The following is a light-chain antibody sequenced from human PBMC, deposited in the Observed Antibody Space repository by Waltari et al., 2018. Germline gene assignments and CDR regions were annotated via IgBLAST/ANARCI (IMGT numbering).Light chain of an antibody. V-gene: IGKV1-5*03. J-gene: IGKJ4*01. CDR2: KAS. Sequence: DMRMTVSPSSLSASVGDRVTIACRASQSISNWLAWYQQKPGKAPKLLIYKASTLESGVPSRFSGSGSGTEFTLTISSLQPDDFATYYCQQYNSYSLLTFGGGTKVEIK. CDR1: QSISNW. CDR3: QQYNSYSLLT.